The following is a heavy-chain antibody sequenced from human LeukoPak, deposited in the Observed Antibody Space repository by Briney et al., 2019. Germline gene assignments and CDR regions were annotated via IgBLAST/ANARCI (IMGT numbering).Heavy chain of an antibody. J-gene: IGHJ3*02. V-gene: IGHV4-59*01. D-gene: IGHD1-26*01. CDR3: ARAGPYSGSFYAFDI. CDR1: GGSISNNY. CDR2: IYYSGST. Sequence: SETLSLTCTVSGGSISNNYWSWIRQPPGKGLEWIGYIYYSGSTNYNPSLKSRVTISVDTSKNQFSLKLGSVTAADTAVYYCARAGPYSGSFYAFDIWGQGTMVTVSS.